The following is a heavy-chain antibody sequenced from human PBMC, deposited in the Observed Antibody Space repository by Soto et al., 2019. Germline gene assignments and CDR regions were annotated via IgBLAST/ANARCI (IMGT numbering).Heavy chain of an antibody. CDR2: ISYGGSDK. CDR1: GFSFSSYG. V-gene: IGHV3-30*18. D-gene: IGHD3-22*01. Sequence: GGSVRLSCAGTGFSFSSYGMHWVRQAPGKGLEWVALISYGGSDKYYADSVRGRFTISRDNSQNTLYLQMNGLRAEDTALYYCAKDCYYDSSCFXYWGQGTLVTVSS. J-gene: IGHJ4*02. CDR3: AKDCYYDSSCFXY.